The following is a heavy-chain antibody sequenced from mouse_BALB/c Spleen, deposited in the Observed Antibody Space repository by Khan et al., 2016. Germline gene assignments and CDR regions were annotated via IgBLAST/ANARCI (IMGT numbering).Heavy chain of an antibody. D-gene: IGHD2-1*01. V-gene: IGHV4-1*02. CDR2: INPATITV. CDR1: GFDFSRYW. CDR3: ARGNYVPGSLDY. Sequence: EVKLLESGGGLVQPGGSLKLSCAASGFDFSRYWMSWVRQAPGKGLEWIGEINPATITVDYTPSPKDKFIISRDNAKNTLYLQMTKVRSEDTALYYCARGNYVPGSLDYWGQGTTLTVSS. J-gene: IGHJ2*01.